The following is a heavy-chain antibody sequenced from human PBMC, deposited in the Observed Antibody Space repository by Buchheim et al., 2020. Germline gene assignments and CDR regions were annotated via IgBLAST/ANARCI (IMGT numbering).Heavy chain of an antibody. D-gene: IGHD6-13*01. Sequence: EVQLVESGGGLVQPGGSLKLSCTASGFTFSGSAMHWVRQASGKGLEWVGRIRSKANSYATAYAASVKGRFTISRDDSKNTAYLQMNSLKTEDTAVYYCTRQDYSSTSRLFDYWGQGTL. J-gene: IGHJ4*02. CDR1: GFTFSGSA. CDR2: IRSKANSYAT. CDR3: TRQDYSSTSRLFDY. V-gene: IGHV3-73*01.